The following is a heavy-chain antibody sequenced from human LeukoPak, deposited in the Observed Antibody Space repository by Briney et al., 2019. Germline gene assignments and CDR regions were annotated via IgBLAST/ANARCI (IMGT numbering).Heavy chain of an antibody. V-gene: IGHV4-39*01. D-gene: IGHD3-10*01. CDR2: NYYSGST. Sequence: SETLSLTCTVSGGSICSSSYYWGWIRQPPGKVLERIGSNYYSGSTYYNPSLKSRVTISVATSKNQFSLKLSSVTAADTAVYYCARQPTYYYGSGSDYWGQGTLVTVSS. CDR1: GGSICSSSYY. J-gene: IGHJ4*02. CDR3: ARQPTYYYGSGSDY.